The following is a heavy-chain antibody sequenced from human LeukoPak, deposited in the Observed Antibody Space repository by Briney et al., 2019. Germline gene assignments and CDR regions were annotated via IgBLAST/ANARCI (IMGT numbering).Heavy chain of an antibody. CDR3: ARQSGWVAFDI. J-gene: IGHJ3*02. D-gene: IGHD6-19*01. Sequence: GASLQISCEGSGYIFTSYWIGCVRPLPGKVLEWMGIIYPGDSDTRYSPSFQRQVTISADKTINTAYLQWSSPKASDTAMYYCARQSGWVAFDIWGQGTMVTVSS. V-gene: IGHV5-51*01. CDR2: IYPGDSDT. CDR1: GYIFTSYW.